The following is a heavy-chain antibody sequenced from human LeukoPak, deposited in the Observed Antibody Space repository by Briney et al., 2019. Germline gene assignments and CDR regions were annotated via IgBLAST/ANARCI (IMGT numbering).Heavy chain of an antibody. D-gene: IGHD3/OR15-3a*01. V-gene: IGHV1-8*01. J-gene: IGHJ6*03. Sequence: GASVTVSFKASGYTFNIYDINWVRQATGQGLEWMGWMNPNSGNTGYAQKFQGRVTMTKNNSITKVYMELSSLRSEDTAVYYCARALSWTTESYYYMDVWGKGTTVTVSS. CDR3: ARALSWTTESYYYMDV. CDR2: MNPNSGNT. CDR1: GYTFNIYD.